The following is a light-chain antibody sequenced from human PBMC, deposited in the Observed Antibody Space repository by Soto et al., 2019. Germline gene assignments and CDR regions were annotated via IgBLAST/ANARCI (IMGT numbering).Light chain of an antibody. CDR1: TSNIGYNF. V-gene: IGLV1-51*02. J-gene: IGLJ2*01. CDR2: END. CDR3: ATWESSLSIAV. Sequence: QSVLTQPPSVSAAPGQRVTISCSGSTSNIGYNFVSWYQQFSGAAPKLLIFENDKRVSGTPDRFSGSKSGTSGTLAITGLQTGDEADYYCATWESSLSIAVFGGGTKVTVL.